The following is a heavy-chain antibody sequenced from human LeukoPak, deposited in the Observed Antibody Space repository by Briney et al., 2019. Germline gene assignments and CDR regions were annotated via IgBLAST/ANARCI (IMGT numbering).Heavy chain of an antibody. Sequence: PGGSLRLSCAVSGFTFSSYWMSWVRQAPGKGVQWVANIKQDGSEKYYVDSVKGRFTISRDNAKNSLYLQMNSLRAEDTAVYYCATDYYDSSGYKYYNFDYWGQGTLVTVSS. V-gene: IGHV3-7*01. CDR3: ATDYYDSSGYKYYNFDY. CDR2: IKQDGSEK. D-gene: IGHD3-22*01. CDR1: GFTFSSYW. J-gene: IGHJ4*02.